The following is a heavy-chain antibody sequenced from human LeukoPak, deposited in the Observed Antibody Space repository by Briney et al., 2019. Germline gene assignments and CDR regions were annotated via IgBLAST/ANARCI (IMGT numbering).Heavy chain of an antibody. CDR3: ARDRGNLDAFDI. CDR1: GYSISSGYY. V-gene: IGHV4-38-2*02. Sequence: SETLSLTCTVPGYSISSGYYWGWIRPPPGEGLEWIGSIYHSGSTYYNPSLKSRVTISVDTSKNQFSLKLNSVTAADTAVYYCARDRGNLDAFDIWGQGTMVTVSS. J-gene: IGHJ3*02. D-gene: IGHD4-23*01. CDR2: IYHSGST.